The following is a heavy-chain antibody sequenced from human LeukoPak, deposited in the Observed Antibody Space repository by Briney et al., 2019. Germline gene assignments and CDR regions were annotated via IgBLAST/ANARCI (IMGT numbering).Heavy chain of an antibody. CDR2: IYSGGST. Sequence: GGSLRLSCAASGLTVSSNYMSWVRRAPGKGLDWDSVIYSGGSTYYADSVKGRFTISRDNSKNTLYLQMNSLRAEDTAVYYCARDVLLRYLAEGYYYGMDVWGKGTTVTVSS. CDR3: ARDVLLRYLAEGYYYGMDV. CDR1: GLTVSSNY. V-gene: IGHV3-53*01. D-gene: IGHD3-9*01. J-gene: IGHJ6*04.